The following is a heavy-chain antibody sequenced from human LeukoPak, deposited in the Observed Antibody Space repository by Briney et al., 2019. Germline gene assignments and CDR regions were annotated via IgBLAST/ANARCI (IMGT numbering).Heavy chain of an antibody. CDR2: IYSNGST. V-gene: IGHV4-59*08. D-gene: IGHD6-6*01. CDR1: GGSISGYY. Sequence: SETLSLTCTVSGGSISGYYWSWIRQPPGKELEWIGYIYSNGSTNYDPSLKSRVTMSVDTSKNQFSLKLGSVTAADTAVYYCARHRYSSSSSYFDYWGQGTLVTVSS. J-gene: IGHJ4*02. CDR3: ARHRYSSSSSYFDY.